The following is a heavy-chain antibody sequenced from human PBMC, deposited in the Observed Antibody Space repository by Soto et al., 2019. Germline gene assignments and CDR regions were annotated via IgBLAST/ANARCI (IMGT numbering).Heavy chain of an antibody. Sequence: LSLTWSVSGASVTGTTYYWGWIRQSPGKGLEWIGNIYHNGRTDYNPSLKNRVAISIDASKTQFSLRLTSVTAADTAMYYCVRQVTGTRRFKWFVHWGQGTLVTVSS. V-gene: IGHV4-39*01. CDR1: GASVTGTTYY. J-gene: IGHJ5*02. CDR2: IYHNGRT. D-gene: IGHD1-7*01. CDR3: VRQVTGTRRFKWFVH.